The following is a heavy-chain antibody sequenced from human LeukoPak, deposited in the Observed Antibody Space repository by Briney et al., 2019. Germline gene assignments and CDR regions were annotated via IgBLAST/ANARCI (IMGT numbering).Heavy chain of an antibody. CDR2: ISGSGGST. CDR1: GFTFSSYA. D-gene: IGHD3-22*01. V-gene: IGHV3-23*01. Sequence: GGSLRLSCAASGFTFSSYAMSWVRQAPGKGLEWVSAISGSGGSTYYADSVKGRITISRDNSKNTLYLQMNSLRAEDTAVYYCAKDPYYYDSSGLNWFDPWGQGTLVTVSS. J-gene: IGHJ5*02. CDR3: AKDPYYYDSSGLNWFDP.